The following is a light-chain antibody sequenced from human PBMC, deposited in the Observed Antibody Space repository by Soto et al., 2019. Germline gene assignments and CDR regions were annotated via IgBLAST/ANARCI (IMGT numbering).Light chain of an antibody. CDR3: QQNYNTPLT. V-gene: IGKV1-39*01. Sequence: DIPMTQSPSSLSASVGDRVTITCRASQSISNFLNWYQQKPGKAPKLLIYAASSLQSGVPSRFSGSGSGTDFTLTISSLQPEDFATYYCQQNYNTPLTFGPGTKVDFK. J-gene: IGKJ3*01. CDR2: AAS. CDR1: QSISNF.